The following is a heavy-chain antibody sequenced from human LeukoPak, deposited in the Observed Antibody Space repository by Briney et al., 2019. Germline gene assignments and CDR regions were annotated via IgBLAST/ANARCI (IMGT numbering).Heavy chain of an antibody. D-gene: IGHD1-26*01. Sequence: GGSLRLSCAASGFTFSNYAMSWVRRAPGKGLEWVSTISAGGGSTNYADSVKGRFTISRDNSKNTLYLQMNSLRAEDTAVYYCAKRPLGSSYYFDYWGQGTLVTVSS. J-gene: IGHJ4*02. CDR2: ISAGGGST. CDR1: GFTFSNYA. V-gene: IGHV3-23*01. CDR3: AKRPLGSSYYFDY.